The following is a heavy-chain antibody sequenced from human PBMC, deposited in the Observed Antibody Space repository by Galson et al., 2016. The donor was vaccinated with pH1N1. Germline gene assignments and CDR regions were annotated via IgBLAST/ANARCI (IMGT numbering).Heavy chain of an antibody. J-gene: IGHJ4*02. CDR2: IVPYSGQT. CDR3: VRERGGGRGFGLFFEF. V-gene: IGHV1-69*13. D-gene: IGHD3/OR15-3a*01. Sequence: SVKVSCKASGDSFNRYPITWARQAPGQGLEWMGRIVPYSGQTKFAEKFQGRVTLSADEDTSTAHMELNRLTPEDTAVYYCVRERGGGRGFGLFFEFWGQGTLVTVSS. CDR1: GDSFNRYP.